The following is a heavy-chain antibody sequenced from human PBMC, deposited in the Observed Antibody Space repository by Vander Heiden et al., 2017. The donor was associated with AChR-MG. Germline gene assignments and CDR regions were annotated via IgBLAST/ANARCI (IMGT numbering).Heavy chain of an antibody. J-gene: IGHJ4*02. Sequence: QLQLQESGPGLVKPSETLSLTCTVSGGSISSSSYYWGWIRQPPGKGLEWIGSIYYSGSTYYNPSLKSRVTISVDTSKNQFSLKLSSVTAADTAVYYCARTGPLEFGVVNRWGQGTLVTVSS. CDR2: IYYSGST. D-gene: IGHD3-3*01. CDR3: ARTGPLEFGVVNR. CDR1: GGSISSSSYY. V-gene: IGHV4-39*01.